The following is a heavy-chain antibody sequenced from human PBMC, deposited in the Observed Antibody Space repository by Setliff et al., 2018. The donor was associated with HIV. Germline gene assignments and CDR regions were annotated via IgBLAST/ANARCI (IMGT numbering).Heavy chain of an antibody. CDR3: TTGPYNGYSY. D-gene: IGHD5-12*01. Sequence: GGSLRLSCGASGFSFGNHWMYWVRQAPGKGLVWVSRITNDVSATTYADFVKGRFTISRDNAKNMVYLQMNSLRVEDTAIYYCTTGPYNGYSYWGQGTLVTVSS. CDR1: GFSFGNHW. V-gene: IGHV3-74*01. CDR2: ITNDVSAT. J-gene: IGHJ4*02.